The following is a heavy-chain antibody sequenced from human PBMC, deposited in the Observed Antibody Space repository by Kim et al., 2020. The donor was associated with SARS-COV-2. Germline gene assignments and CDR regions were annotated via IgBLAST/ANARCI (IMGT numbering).Heavy chain of an antibody. CDR3: AKDFLGGSYFDH. V-gene: IGHV3-23*01. J-gene: IGHJ4*02. CDR2: T. D-gene: IGHD3-3*01. Sequence: TYCACSVRGRFTIARNNSKTTLFRQMNSLRAEDSAVYYCAKDFLGGSYFDHWGQGTLVTVSS.